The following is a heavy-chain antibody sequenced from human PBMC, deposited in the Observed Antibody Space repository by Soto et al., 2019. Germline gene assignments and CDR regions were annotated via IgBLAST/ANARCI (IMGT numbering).Heavy chain of an antibody. CDR2: INAGNGNT. CDR3: ARVPLRRPYYFDY. D-gene: IGHD6-25*01. V-gene: IGHV1-3*01. Sequence: QVQLVQSGAEVKKPGASVKVSCKASGYTFTSYAMHWVRQAPGQRLEWMGWINAGNGNTKYSQKFQGRVTITRDTSASTAYMELSSLRSEDTAVYYCARVPLRRPYYFDYWGQGTLVTVSS. J-gene: IGHJ4*02. CDR1: GYTFTSYA.